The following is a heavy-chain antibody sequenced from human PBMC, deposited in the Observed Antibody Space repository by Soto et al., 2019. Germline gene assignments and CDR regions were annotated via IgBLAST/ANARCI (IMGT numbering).Heavy chain of an antibody. CDR2: INPSGGST. Sequence: ASVKVSCKASWYTFTRYHMHLVRTAPGQRPEWMGIINPSGGSTSYAQKFQGRVTMTRDTSTSTVYTELSSLRSEDTAVYYCARGGISVVVPAANRGAFDIWRQGTMVPVSS. D-gene: IGHD2-2*01. CDR3: ARGGISVVVPAANRGAFDI. J-gene: IGHJ3*02. CDR1: WYTFTRYH. V-gene: IGHV1-46*03.